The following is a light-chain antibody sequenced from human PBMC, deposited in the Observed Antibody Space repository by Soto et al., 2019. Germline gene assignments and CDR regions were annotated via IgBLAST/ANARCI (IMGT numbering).Light chain of an antibody. CDR3: SSYAEYSNFD. CDR1: SGDVGDYND. V-gene: IGLV2-8*01. Sequence: QSVLTQPPSASGSPGQSVTISCTGTSGDVGDYNDVTWYQQHPGKAPKLMIYEVNNRPTGVPDRFSDSKSDNTTSLTDSGRQAEDEADYYCSSYAEYSNFDFGGGTKLTIL. CDR2: EVN. J-gene: IGLJ2*01.